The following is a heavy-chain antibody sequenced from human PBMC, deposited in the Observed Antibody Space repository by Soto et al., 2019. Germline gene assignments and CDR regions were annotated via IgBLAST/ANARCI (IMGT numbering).Heavy chain of an antibody. CDR3: ARVRSSWYPFDY. Sequence: EVQLVETGGGLIQPGGSLRLSCAASGFTVSSNYMSWVRQAPGKGLEWVSGIYSGGSTYYADSVKGRFTISRDNYKNTLYLQMNSLRAEDTAVYYCARVRSSWYPFDYWGQGTLVTVSS. J-gene: IGHJ4*02. D-gene: IGHD6-13*01. CDR1: GFTVSSNY. CDR2: IYSGGST. V-gene: IGHV3-53*02.